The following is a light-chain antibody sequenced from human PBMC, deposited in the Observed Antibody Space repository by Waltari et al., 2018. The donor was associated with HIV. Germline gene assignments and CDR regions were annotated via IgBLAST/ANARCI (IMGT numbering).Light chain of an antibody. CDR1: NSAVGSYGY. CDR3: CSYGGSWSFV. CDR2: DVN. J-gene: IGLJ2*01. V-gene: IGLV2-11*01. Sequence: HSALTQPRSVSGSPGQSVTISCAGSNSAVGSYGYVSWYHQKPGEAPHLIIYDVNKRPSGVPPRFSGAKSGDTASLTISGLQAEDEGDFYCCSYGGSWSFVFGGGTRVTVL.